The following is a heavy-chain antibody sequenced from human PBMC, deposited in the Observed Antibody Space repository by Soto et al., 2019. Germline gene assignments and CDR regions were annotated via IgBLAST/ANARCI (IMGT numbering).Heavy chain of an antibody. Sequence: QLQLQESGSRLVKSSETLSLTCGVSGDTISTGGYSWAWIRQPPGKALEWIRHTYHSGNPYYHPSRTPRVTIXGXTXQSHFSLKVSSVTAADTAVYYCARAPSGDYVGYFDPWGQGPLVTVSS. J-gene: IGHJ5*02. V-gene: IGHV4-30-2*01. CDR2: TYHSGNP. CDR3: ARAPSGDYVGYFDP. CDR1: GDTISTGGYS. D-gene: IGHD4-17*01.